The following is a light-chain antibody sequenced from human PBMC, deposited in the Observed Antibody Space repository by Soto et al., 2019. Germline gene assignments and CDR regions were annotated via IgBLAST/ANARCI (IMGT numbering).Light chain of an antibody. CDR2: DNN. CDR3: GTWDSSLSAGV. Sequence: QSVLTQPPSVSAAPGQKVTISCSGSSSNIGNNYVSWYQHPPGTAPKLLIYDNNKRPSGIPDRFSGSKSGTSATLGITGLQTGDEADYYCGTWDSSLSAGVFGGGTKLTVL. CDR1: SSNIGNNY. V-gene: IGLV1-51*01. J-gene: IGLJ2*01.